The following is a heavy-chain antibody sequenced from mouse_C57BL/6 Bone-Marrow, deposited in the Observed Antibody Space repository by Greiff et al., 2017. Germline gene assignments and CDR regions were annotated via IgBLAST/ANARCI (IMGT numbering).Heavy chain of an antibody. CDR1: GFTFSNYW. CDR2: IRMKSNNYAT. V-gene: IGHV6-6*02. CDR3: TTGFAY. J-gene: IGHJ3*01. Sequence: EVKLVESGGGLVQPGGSMKLSCVASGFTFSNYWMNWVRQSPEKGLEWVAEIRMKSNNYATHYAESVKGRFTISRDDSKSSVYLQMNNLRAEDTGIYYCTTGFAYWGQGTLVTVSA. D-gene: IGHD4-1*01.